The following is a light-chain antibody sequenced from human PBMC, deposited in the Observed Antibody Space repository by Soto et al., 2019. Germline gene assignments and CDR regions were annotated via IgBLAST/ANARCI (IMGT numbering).Light chain of an antibody. J-gene: IGKJ5*01. V-gene: IGKV4-1*01. CDR1: LSVLYSPNNKNY. Sequence: DIVMTQSPDSLAVSLGERATIDCKSSLSVLYSPNNKNYLAWYQQKPGQAPRLLIYDASNRATGIPARFSGSGSGTDFTLTISSLEPEDFAVYYCQQRSNWPPSITFGQGTRLEIK. CDR2: DAS. CDR3: QQRSNWPPSIT.